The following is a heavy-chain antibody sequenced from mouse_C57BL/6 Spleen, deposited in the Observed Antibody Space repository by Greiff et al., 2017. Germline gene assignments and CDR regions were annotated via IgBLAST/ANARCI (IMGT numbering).Heavy chain of an antibody. D-gene: IGHD3-3*01. CDR3: GRGGRGYFDV. V-gene: IGHV5-17*01. Sequence: EVMLVESGGGLVKPGGSLKLSCAASGFTFSDYGMHWVRQAPEKGLEWVAYISSGSSTIYYADTVKGRFTISRDNAKNTLFLQMTSLRSEDTAMYYCGRGGRGYFDVWGTGTTVTVSS. J-gene: IGHJ1*03. CDR1: GFTFSDYG. CDR2: ISSGSSTI.